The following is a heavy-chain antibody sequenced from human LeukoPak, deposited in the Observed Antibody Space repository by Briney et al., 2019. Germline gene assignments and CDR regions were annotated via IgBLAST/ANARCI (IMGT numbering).Heavy chain of an antibody. CDR1: GFTFSDYY. V-gene: IGHV3-23*01. CDR3: AKAGYCSSTSCYADFDY. Sequence: GGALRLSCAASGFTFSDYYMSWIRRAPGKGLEWVSAISGSGGSTYYADSVKGRFTISRDNSKNTLYLQMNSLRAEDTAVYYCAKAGYCSSTSCYADFDYWGQGTLVTVSS. D-gene: IGHD2-2*01. CDR2: ISGSGGST. J-gene: IGHJ4*02.